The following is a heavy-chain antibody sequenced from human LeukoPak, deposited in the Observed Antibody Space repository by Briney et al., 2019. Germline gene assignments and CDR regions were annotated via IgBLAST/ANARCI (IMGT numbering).Heavy chain of an antibody. V-gene: IGHV1-18*01. CDR1: GYTFSSYG. D-gene: IGHD5-18*01. J-gene: IGHJ4*02. CDR2: ISAYNGNT. CDR3: ARGWGYSYEYYFDF. Sequence: GASVKVSCKASGYTFSSYGISWVRQAPGQGLERMGWISAYNGNTNYAQKVQGRLTMTTDTSTSTAYMELRSLRSDDTAVYYCARGWGYSYEYYFDFWGQGTLVTVSS.